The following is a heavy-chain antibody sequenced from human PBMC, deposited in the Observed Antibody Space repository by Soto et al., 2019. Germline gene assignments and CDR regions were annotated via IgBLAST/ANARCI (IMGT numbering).Heavy chain of an antibody. CDR1: GVTFSNYG. Sequence: QVQLVESGGGVVQPGRSLRLSCAASGVTFSNYGMHWVRQAPGKGLEWVAFISYDGSTKYYADSVRGRFSISRDNPKNTLFLQMNSLRAEDTAVYYCTRVEDPGPWLEPLGSWGQGTLVTVSS. V-gene: IGHV3-30*03. J-gene: IGHJ4*02. CDR2: ISYDGSTK. D-gene: IGHD6-19*01. CDR3: TRVEDPGPWLEPLGS.